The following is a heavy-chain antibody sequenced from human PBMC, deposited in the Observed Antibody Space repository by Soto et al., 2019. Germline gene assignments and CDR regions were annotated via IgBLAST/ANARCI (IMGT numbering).Heavy chain of an antibody. CDR1: GVSLSSYA. CDR2: ISGSGGST. CDR3: AKVNHYYGSGSEIDY. J-gene: IGHJ4*02. Sequence: PGESLRLSCTVSGVSLSSYALSWVRQAPGKGLEWVSAISGSGGSTYYADSVKGRFTISRDNSKNTLYLQMNSLRAEDTAVYYCAKVNHYYGSGSEIDYWGQGA. V-gene: IGHV3-23*01. D-gene: IGHD3-10*01.